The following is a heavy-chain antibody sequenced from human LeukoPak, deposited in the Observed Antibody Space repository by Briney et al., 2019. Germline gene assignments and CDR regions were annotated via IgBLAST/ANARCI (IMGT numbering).Heavy chain of an antibody. J-gene: IGHJ2*01. V-gene: IGHV4-61*01. CDR3: ARRLTYCGGDGYRGHFDL. D-gene: IGHD2-21*02. CDR2: IYYSGIA. CDR1: GGSVSSPTYY. Sequence: SQTLSLTCSVSGGSVSSPTYYWTWIRQPPGKGLEWIGYIYYSGIANYNPSHPSRVTMSVDTSKNQFSLTLSSVTAADTAVYYCARRLTYCGGDGYRGHFDLWGRGTLVSVSS.